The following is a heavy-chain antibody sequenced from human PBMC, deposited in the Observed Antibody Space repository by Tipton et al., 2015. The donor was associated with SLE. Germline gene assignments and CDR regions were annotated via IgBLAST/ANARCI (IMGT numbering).Heavy chain of an antibody. CDR3: ASRGGEDLDY. J-gene: IGHJ4*02. Sequence: TLSLTCAVYGGSFSGYYWSWIRQPPGKGLEWIGEINHRGSTNYNPSLKSRVTTSVDTSKNQFSLKLSSVTAADTAVYYCASRGGEDLDYWGQGTLVTVSS. V-gene: IGHV4-34*01. CDR2: INHRGST. D-gene: IGHD3-16*01. CDR1: GGSFSGYY.